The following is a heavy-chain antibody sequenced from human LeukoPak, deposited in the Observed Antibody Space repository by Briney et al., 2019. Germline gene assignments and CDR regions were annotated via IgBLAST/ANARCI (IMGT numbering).Heavy chain of an antibody. CDR2: INPNSGGT. V-gene: IGHV1-2*02. J-gene: IGHJ4*02. CDR1: GYTFTGYY. D-gene: IGHD6-19*01. CDR3: SRDSGGLAALDY. Sequence: GAPVKVSCKASGYTFTGYYMHWVRQAPGQGREGMGWINPNSGGTNYAQKFQGRVTMTRDTSIRTAYMELSRPRSGETGVYYCSRDSGGLAALDYWGQGTLVTVSS.